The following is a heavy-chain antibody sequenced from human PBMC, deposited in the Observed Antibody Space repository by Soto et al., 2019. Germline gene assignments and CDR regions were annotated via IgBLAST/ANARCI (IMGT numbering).Heavy chain of an antibody. CDR2: ISGSGGST. J-gene: IGHJ4*02. D-gene: IGHD3-22*01. CDR3: AKDIYYDSSGYHSGFDY. Sequence: GGSLRLSCAASGFTFSSYAMSWVRQAPGKGLEWVSAISGSGGSTYYADSVKGRLTISRDNSKDTLYLQMNSLRAGDTAVYYCAKDIYYDSSGYHSGFDYWGQGTLVTVSA. CDR1: GFTFSSYA. V-gene: IGHV3-23*01.